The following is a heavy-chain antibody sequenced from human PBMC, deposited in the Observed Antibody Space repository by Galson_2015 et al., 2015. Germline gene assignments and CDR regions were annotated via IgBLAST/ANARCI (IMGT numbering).Heavy chain of an antibody. CDR3: ARVRRSASGLGSYPFDY. V-gene: IGHV1-18*04. D-gene: IGHD3-10*01. J-gene: IGHJ4*02. CDR1: GYTFTSYG. Sequence: SVKVSCKASGYTFTSYGISWVRQAPGQGLEWLGWINTKNGNTNNVQKVQGRLTLTTDASTSTAYMDLRGLKPEDTAIYSCARVRRSASGLGSYPFDYWGQGTLVTVSS. CDR2: INTKNGNT.